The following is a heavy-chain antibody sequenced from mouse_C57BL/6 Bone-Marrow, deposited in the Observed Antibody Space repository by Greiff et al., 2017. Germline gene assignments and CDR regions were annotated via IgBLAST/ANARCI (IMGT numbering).Heavy chain of an antibody. CDR3: ARVGGFDY. V-gene: IGHV1-64*01. D-gene: IGHD3-1*01. J-gene: IGHJ2*01. Sequence: FPLPQPGAELVKPGASVKLSCKASGYTFTSYWMHWVKQRPGQGLEWIGMIHPNSGSTNYNEKFKSKATLTVDKSSSTAYMQLSSLTSEDSAVYYCARVGGFDYWGQGTTLTVSS. CDR1: GYTFTSYW. CDR2: IHPNSGST.